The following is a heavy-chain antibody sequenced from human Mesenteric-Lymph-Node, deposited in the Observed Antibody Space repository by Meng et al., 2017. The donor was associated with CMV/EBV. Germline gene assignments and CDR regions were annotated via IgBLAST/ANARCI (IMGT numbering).Heavy chain of an antibody. J-gene: IGHJ4*02. D-gene: IGHD3-3*01. CDR2: IYHSGST. Sequence: SETLSLTCTVSGYSISSVYYWGWIRLPPGKGLEWIGSIYHSGSTYYNPSLKSRVTISVDTSKNQFSLKLSSVTAADTAVYYCARMRFLEWSHYFDYWGQGTLVTVSS. V-gene: IGHV4-38-2*02. CDR3: ARMRFLEWSHYFDY. CDR1: GYSISSVYY.